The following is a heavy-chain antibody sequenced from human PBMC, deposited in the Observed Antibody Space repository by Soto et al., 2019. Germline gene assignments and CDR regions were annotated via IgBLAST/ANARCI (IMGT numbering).Heavy chain of an antibody. CDR1: GFTFISYD. J-gene: IGHJ6*02. D-gene: IGHD3-9*01. Sequence: PGGSLLLSCAASGFTFISYDMHWVRQATGKDLEWVSAIGTAGDTYYPGSVKGRFTISRENAKNSLYLQMNSLRAGDTAVYYCARGAPYYDILTGYYRNYYYGMDVWGQGTTVTVSS. V-gene: IGHV3-13*04. CDR2: IGTAGDT. CDR3: ARGAPYYDILTGYYRNYYYGMDV.